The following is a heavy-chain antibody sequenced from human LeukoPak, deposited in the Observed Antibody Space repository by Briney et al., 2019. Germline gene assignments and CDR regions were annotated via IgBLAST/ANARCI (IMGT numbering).Heavy chain of an antibody. CDR3: ARIGYCSGGSCYSLGLFDY. CDR2: ISSSGSTI. J-gene: IGHJ4*02. D-gene: IGHD2-15*01. V-gene: IGHV3-48*03. CDR1: GFTFSSYE. Sequence: GGSLRLSCAASGFTFSSYEMNWVRQAPGKGLEWVSYISSSGSTIYYADSVKGRFTISRGNAKNSLYLQMNSLRAEDTAVYYCARIGYCSGGSCYSLGLFDYWGQGTLVTVSS.